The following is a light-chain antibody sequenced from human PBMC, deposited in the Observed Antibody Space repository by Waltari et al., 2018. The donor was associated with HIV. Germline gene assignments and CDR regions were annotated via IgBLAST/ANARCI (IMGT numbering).Light chain of an antibody. CDR1: QSVSSSY. J-gene: IGKJ3*01. V-gene: IGKV3-20*01. CDR3: QQYGNSPFT. CDR2: AAS. Sequence: EIVLTQSPGTLSLSPGERATLPCRASQSVSSSYLAWYQQKPGQAPRLLIYAASSRATGIPDRFSGSGSGTDFTLTISRLEPEDFAIYYCQQYGNSPFTFGPGTKVDIK.